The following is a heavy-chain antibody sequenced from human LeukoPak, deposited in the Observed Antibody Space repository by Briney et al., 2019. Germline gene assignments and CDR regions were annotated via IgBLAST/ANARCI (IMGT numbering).Heavy chain of an antibody. CDR1: GGSISTFDSF. Sequence: PSQTLSLTCTVSGGSISTFDSFWTWLRQHPGKGLEWIGYIYYSGSTYYNPSLKSRVTISVDTSKNQFSLKLSSVTAADTAVYYCARFRGSGSPAFDYWGQGTLVTVSS. V-gene: IGHV4-31*03. CDR2: IYYSGST. J-gene: IGHJ4*02. D-gene: IGHD3-10*01. CDR3: ARFRGSGSPAFDY.